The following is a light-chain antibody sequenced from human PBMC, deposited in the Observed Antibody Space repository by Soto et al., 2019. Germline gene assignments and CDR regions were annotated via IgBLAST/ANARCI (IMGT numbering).Light chain of an antibody. CDR1: SSDIGAYNY. Sequence: QSALTQPASVSGSPGQSITISCTGTSSDIGAYNYVSWYQQHPGKAPKLIIYDVNNRPSGVSNRFSGSKSGYTASLTISGLQAEDEADYYCSSHTSRSTRGVFGGGTKVTVL. CDR3: SSHTSRSTRGV. CDR2: DVN. V-gene: IGLV2-14*01. J-gene: IGLJ2*01.